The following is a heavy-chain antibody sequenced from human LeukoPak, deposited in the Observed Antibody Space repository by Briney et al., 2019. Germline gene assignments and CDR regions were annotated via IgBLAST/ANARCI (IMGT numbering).Heavy chain of an antibody. D-gene: IGHD4-23*01. CDR1: GGSISNYY. Sequence: SETLSLTCTVSGGSISNYYWSWIRQPPGKGLEWIGYIYYSGSTNYNPSLKSRVTISVDTSKNQFSLNLSSVTAADTAMYYCARAVGTSRNFFDYWGQGTLVTVS. J-gene: IGHJ4*02. CDR2: IYYSGST. V-gene: IGHV4-59*12. CDR3: ARAVGTSRNFFDY.